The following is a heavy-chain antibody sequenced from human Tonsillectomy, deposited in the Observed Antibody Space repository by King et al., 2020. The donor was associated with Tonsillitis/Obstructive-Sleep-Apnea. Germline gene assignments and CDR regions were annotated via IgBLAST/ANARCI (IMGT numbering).Heavy chain of an antibody. V-gene: IGHV3-21*01. D-gene: IGHD3-10*01. J-gene: IGHJ6*03. CDR1: GFTFSSYS. CDR3: AREESRDYYYMDV. Sequence: QLVESGGGLVKPGGSLRLSCAASGFTFSSYSMNWVRQAPGKGLEWVSSISSSSSYIYYADSVKGRFTISRDNAKNSLYLQRNSLRAEDTAVYYCAREESRDYYYMDVWGKGTTVTVSS. CDR2: ISSSSSYI.